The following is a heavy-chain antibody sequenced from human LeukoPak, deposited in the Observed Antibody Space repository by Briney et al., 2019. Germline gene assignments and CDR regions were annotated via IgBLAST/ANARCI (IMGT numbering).Heavy chain of an antibody. J-gene: IGHJ4*02. CDR2: FDPEDGET. CDR3: ARGLGDYNTDWFPVSGY. D-gene: IGHD3-9*01. Sequence: RASVKVSCKVSGYTLTELSMHWVRQAPGKGLEWMGGFDPEDGETIYAQKFQGRVTMTEDTSTDTAYMELSSLRSEDTAIYYCARGLGDYNTDWFPVSGYWGQGTPVTVSS. V-gene: IGHV1-24*01. CDR1: GYTLTELS.